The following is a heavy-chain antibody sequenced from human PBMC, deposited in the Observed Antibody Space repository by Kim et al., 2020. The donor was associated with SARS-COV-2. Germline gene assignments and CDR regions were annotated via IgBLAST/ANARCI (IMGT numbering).Heavy chain of an antibody. V-gene: IGHV1-8*01. Sequence: ASVKVSCKASGYTFTSYDINWVRQATGQGLEWMGWMNPNSGNTGYAQKFQGRVTMTRNTSISTAYMELSSLRSEDTAVYYCASPSIFGTTWDYGMDVWGQGTTVTVSS. D-gene: IGHD1-7*01. CDR2: MNPNSGNT. CDR1: GYTFTSYD. J-gene: IGHJ6*02. CDR3: ASPSIFGTTWDYGMDV.